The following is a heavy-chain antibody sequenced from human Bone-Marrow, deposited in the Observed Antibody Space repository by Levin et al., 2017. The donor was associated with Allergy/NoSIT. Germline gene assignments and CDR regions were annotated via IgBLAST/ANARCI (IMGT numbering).Heavy chain of an antibody. CDR3: ARVEGRRDSTAYYFGPDY. D-gene: IGHD2/OR15-2a*01. V-gene: IGHV3-11*01. Sequence: GGSLRLSCEASGFMFSDYYMRWLRQAPGKGLEYVADISYTGSSKFYADSVEGRFTISRDNSKKSLSLQMDSLRVDDTAVYYCARVEGRRDSTAYYFGPDYWGQGTLVTVSS. CDR1: GFMFSDYY. J-gene: IGHJ4*02. CDR2: ISYTGSSK.